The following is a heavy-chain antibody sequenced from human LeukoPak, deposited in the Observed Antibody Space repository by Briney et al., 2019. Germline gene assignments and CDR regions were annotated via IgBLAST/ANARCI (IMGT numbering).Heavy chain of an antibody. J-gene: IGHJ4*02. D-gene: IGHD6-13*01. V-gene: IGHV3-48*02. Sequence: GGSLRLSCAASGFTFSSYSMNWVRQAPGKGLEWVSYISSSSSTIYYADSVKGRFTISRDNAKNSLYLQMNSLRDEDTAVYYCARDPDVQTTAAAGNWNYWGQGTLVTVSS. CDR1: GFTFSSYS. CDR2: ISSSSSTI. CDR3: ARDPDVQTTAAAGNWNY.